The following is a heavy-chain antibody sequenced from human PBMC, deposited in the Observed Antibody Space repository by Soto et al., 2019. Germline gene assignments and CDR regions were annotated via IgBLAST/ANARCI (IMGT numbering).Heavy chain of an antibody. CDR3: ARGGETAMANDAFDI. Sequence: GGSLRLSCAASGFTFSSYAMHWVRQAPGKGLEYVSAISSNGGSTYYANSVKGRFTISRDNSKNTLYLQMGSLRAEDMAVYYCARGGETAMANDAFDIWGQGTMVTVSS. D-gene: IGHD5-18*01. J-gene: IGHJ3*02. V-gene: IGHV3-64*01. CDR1: GFTFSSYA. CDR2: ISSNGGST.